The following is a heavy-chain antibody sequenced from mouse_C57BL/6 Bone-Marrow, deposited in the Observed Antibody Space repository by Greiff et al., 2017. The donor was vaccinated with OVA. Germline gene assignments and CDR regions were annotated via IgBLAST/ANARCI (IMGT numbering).Heavy chain of an antibody. D-gene: IGHD2-5*01. CDR3: TSCYSNYYAIFY. CDR2: IDPETGGT. J-gene: IGHJ4*01. CDR1: GYTFTDYE. Sequence: VQLQQPGAELVRPGAPVTLSCKASGYTFTDYEMHWVKQTPVHGLEWIGAIDPETGGTAYNQKFKGKAILTADKSSSTAYMELRSLTSEDSAFYYCTSCYSNYYAIFYWGQGPSATVSS. V-gene: IGHV1-15*01.